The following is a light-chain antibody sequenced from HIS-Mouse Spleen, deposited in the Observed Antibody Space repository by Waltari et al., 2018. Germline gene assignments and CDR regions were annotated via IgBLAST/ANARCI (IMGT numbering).Light chain of an antibody. CDR1: KLGDKY. CDR3: NSRDSSGNHWV. J-gene: IGLJ3*02. Sequence: SYELTQPPSVSVSPGQTASITCSGDKLGDKYACWYQQKPGQSPVLVIYQDSNRPSGIPDRFSGSSSGNTASLTITGAQAEDEADYYCNSRDSSGNHWVFGGGTKLTVL. V-gene: IGLV3-1*01. CDR2: QDS.